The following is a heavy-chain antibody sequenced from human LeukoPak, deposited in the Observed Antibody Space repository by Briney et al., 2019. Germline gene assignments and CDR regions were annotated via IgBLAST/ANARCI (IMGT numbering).Heavy chain of an antibody. CDR1: GFTFSSHD. CDR2: ISYDGSKQ. J-gene: IGHJ4*02. D-gene: IGHD3-9*01. Sequence: SCKASGFTFSSHDMHWVRQAPGKGLEWVAAISYDGSKQLYADSVKGRFTISRDNSKNTLNLQMNSLRDEDTAVYYCAKDGARYLLTYYFEYWGQGTLVTVSS. V-gene: IGHV3-30*18. CDR3: AKDGARYLLTYYFEY.